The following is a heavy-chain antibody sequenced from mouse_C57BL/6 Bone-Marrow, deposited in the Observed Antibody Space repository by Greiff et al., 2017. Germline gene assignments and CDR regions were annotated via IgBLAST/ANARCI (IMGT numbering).Heavy chain of an antibody. CDR1: GFSLTSYG. V-gene: IGHV2-6*01. J-gene: IGHJ4*01. CDR3: AILKHAMDY. Sequence: QLVESGPGLVAPSQSLSITCTVSGFSLTSYGVDWVRQSPGKGLEWLGVIWGVGSPNYNSALKSRLRISKYNSKSQVFLKMNSLQTDDTAMYYCAILKHAMDYWGQGTSVTVSS. CDR2: IWGVGSP.